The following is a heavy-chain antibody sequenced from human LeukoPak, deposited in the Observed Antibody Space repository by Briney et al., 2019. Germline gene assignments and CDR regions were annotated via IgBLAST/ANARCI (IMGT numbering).Heavy chain of an antibody. D-gene: IGHD6-13*01. CDR2: IWYDGSNK. V-gene: IGHV3-33*01. CDR1: GFTFSSYG. Sequence: GRSLRLSCAASGFTFSSYGMHWVRQAPGKGLEWVAVIWYDGSNKYYADSVKGRFTISRDNSKNTLYLQMNSLRAEDTAVYYCARSERGAAAGGLTWYFQHWGQGTLVTVSS. J-gene: IGHJ1*01. CDR3: ARSERGAAAGGLTWYFQH.